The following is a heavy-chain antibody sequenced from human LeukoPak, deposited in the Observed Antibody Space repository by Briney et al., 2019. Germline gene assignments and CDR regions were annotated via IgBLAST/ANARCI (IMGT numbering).Heavy chain of an antibody. D-gene: IGHD3-10*01. CDR3: ARVKYGSGRPYYFDY. J-gene: IGHJ4*02. V-gene: IGHV4-34*01. CDR2: INHSGST. Sequence: PSETLSLTCAVYGGSFSGYYWSWIRQPPGKGLEWIGEINHSGSTNYNPSLKSRVTISVDTSKNQFSLKLSSVTAADTAVYYCARVKYGSGRPYYFDYWGQGTLVTVSS. CDR1: GGSFSGYY.